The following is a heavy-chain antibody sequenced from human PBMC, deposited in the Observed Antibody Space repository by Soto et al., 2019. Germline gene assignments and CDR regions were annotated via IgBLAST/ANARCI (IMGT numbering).Heavy chain of an antibody. CDR2: ISYDGSNK. CDR1: GFTFSSYG. CDR3: ATSEREIFGVANYYYYYMDV. D-gene: IGHD3-3*01. Sequence: PGGSLRLSCAASGFTFSSYGMHGGRQAPGKGREWGAVISYDGSNKYYADSVKGRLTISRDNSKKTLYRQRNSLRAEDTAVYYCATSEREIFGVANYYYYYMDVWGQGTTVTVSS. J-gene: IGHJ6*03. V-gene: IGHV3-30*03.